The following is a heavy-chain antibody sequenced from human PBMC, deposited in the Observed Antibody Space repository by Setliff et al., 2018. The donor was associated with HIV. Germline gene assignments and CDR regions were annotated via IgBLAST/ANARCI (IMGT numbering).Heavy chain of an antibody. J-gene: IGHJ4*02. CDR1: GFTFSNAW. D-gene: IGHD3-22*01. Sequence: GGSLRLSCAASGFTFSNAWMSWVRQAPGKGLEWVGRIKSKSDGGAVHYAAPVKGRFTISRDDSQDTLYLEMNSLTNEDTAMYYCTTYSSVYYHSDCWGQGTPVTVSS. CDR2: IKSKSDGGAV. CDR3: TTYSSVYYHSDC. V-gene: IGHV3-15*06.